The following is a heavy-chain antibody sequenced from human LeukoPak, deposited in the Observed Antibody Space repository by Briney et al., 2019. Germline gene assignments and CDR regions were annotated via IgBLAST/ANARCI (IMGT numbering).Heavy chain of an antibody. CDR1: GGSVSSGSYY. D-gene: IGHD4-17*01. CDR3: ARDRDGDYV. CDR2: IYYSGST. J-gene: IGHJ1*01. Sequence: NPSETLSLTCTVSGGSVSSGSYYWSWIRQPPGKGLEWIGYIYYSGSTNYNPSLKSRVTISVDTSKNQFSLKLSSVTAADTAVYYCARDRDGDYVWGQGTLVTVSS. V-gene: IGHV4-61*01.